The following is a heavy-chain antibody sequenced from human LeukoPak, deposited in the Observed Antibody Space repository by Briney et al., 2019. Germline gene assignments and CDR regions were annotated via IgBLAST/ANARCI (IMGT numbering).Heavy chain of an antibody. Sequence: PSGTLSLTCAVSGGSISGSNWWSWVRQSPGKGLEWIGEIYHSGSTNYNPSLRSRVTISVDTSKNQFSLKLSSVTAADTAVYYCARHLYSASFQHWGQGTLVTVSS. V-gene: IGHV4-4*02. CDR2: IYHSGST. J-gene: IGHJ1*01. D-gene: IGHD2-2*01. CDR3: ARHLYSASFQH. CDR1: GGSISGSNW.